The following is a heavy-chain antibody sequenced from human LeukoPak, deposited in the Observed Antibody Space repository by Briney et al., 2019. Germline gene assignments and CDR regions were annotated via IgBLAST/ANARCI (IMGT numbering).Heavy chain of an antibody. CDR1: GYTFTGYY. Sequence: PEASVKVSCKASGYTFTGYYMHWVRQAPGQGLEWKGWINPNSGGTNYAQKFQGRVTITRDTSISTAYMELRSLRSDDTAVYYCATFGVSKIDYWGQGTLVTVSS. V-gene: IGHV1-2*02. CDR3: ATFGVSKIDY. J-gene: IGHJ4*02. CDR2: INPNSGGT. D-gene: IGHD3-3*01.